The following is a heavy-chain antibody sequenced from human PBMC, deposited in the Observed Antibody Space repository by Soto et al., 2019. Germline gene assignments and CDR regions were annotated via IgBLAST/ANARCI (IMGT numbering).Heavy chain of an antibody. V-gene: IGHV3-74*01. J-gene: IGHJ4*02. CDR3: ARGSNHFDY. D-gene: IGHD4-4*01. Sequence: EVQLVESGGGLVQPGGSLRLSCAASGFTFSPFWMHWVRQVPGKGPVWVSRINSDGNSTSYADSVKGLFTISRDNAKNTLYLQMNSLRAEDTAVYYCARGSNHFDYWGQGTLVTVSS. CDR2: INSDGNST. CDR1: GFTFSPFW.